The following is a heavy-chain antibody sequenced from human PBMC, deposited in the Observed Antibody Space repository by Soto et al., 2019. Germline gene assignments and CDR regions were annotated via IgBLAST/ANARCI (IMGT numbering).Heavy chain of an antibody. V-gene: IGHV3-74*01. CDR2: INSDGSST. Sequence: GGSLRLSCAASGFTFSSYWMHWVRQAPGKGLVWVSRINSDGSSTSYADSVKGRFTISRDNAKNTLYLQMNSLRAEDTAVYYCARDRGGCGGDCYSDYWGQGTLVTVSS. CDR1: GFTFSSYW. J-gene: IGHJ4*02. D-gene: IGHD2-21*02. CDR3: ARDRGGCGGDCYSDY.